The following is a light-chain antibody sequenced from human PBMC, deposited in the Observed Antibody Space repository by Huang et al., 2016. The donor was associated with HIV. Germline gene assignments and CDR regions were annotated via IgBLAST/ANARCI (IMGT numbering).Light chain of an antibody. V-gene: IGKV1-39*01. CDR2: AAS. CDR1: QSITIY. Sequence: DIQMTQSPSSLSASVGDRVTITCRASQSITIYLNWYQQKPDKAPKLLISAASSLQSGVPPRFSGSGSGTDFRLTISSLQPEDFATYYCQQSYSSPYTFGQGTNLEIK. J-gene: IGKJ2*01. CDR3: QQSYSSPYT.